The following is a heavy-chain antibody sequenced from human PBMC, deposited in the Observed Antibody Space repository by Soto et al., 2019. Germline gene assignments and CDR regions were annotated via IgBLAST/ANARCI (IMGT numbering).Heavy chain of an antibody. V-gene: IGHV1-18*01. Sequence: APVKVSCRASGYTFTSYGISWVRQAPGQGLEWMGWISAYNGNTNYAQKLQGRVTMTTDTSTSTAYMELRSLRSDDTAVYYCARDTGIQLWLGIYYYGMDVWGQGTTVTVSS. D-gene: IGHD5-18*01. J-gene: IGHJ6*02. CDR3: ARDTGIQLWLGIYYYGMDV. CDR1: GYTFTSYG. CDR2: ISAYNGNT.